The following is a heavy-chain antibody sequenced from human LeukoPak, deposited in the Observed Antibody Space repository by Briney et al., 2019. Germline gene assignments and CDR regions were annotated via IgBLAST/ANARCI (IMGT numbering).Heavy chain of an antibody. D-gene: IGHD6-6*01. CDR3: AKPMYSSSFNFDY. CDR2: ISFSSTTI. CDR1: GFTFSRFS. J-gene: IGHJ4*02. Sequence: GGSLRLSCAASGFTFSRFSMNWVRQASGKGLEWLSYISFSSTTIYYADSVQGRFTVSRDNAKNSLYLQMNSLRDEDTAVYYCAKPMYSSSFNFDYWGRGTLVTVSS. V-gene: IGHV3-48*02.